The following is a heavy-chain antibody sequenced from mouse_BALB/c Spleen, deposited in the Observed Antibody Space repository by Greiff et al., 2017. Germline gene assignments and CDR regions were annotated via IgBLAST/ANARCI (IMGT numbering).Heavy chain of an antibody. J-gene: IGHJ1*01. CDR2: IRNKANGYTT. CDR1: GFTFTDYY. V-gene: IGHV7-3*02. D-gene: IGHD1-2*01. CDR3: ARRIHYWYFDV. Sequence: EVQRVESGGGLVQPGGSLRLSCATSGFTFTDYYMSWVRQPPGKALEWLGFIRNKANGYTTEYSASVKGRFTISRDNSQSILYLQMNTLRAEDSATYYCARRIHYWYFDVWGAGTTVTVSS.